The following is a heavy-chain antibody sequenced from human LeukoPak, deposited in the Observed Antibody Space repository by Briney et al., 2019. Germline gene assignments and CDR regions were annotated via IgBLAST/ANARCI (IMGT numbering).Heavy chain of an antibody. CDR1: GFTFSSYA. D-gene: IGHD3-10*01. CDR3: ARDLRGRGYYMDV. Sequence: GGSLRLSCAASGFTFSSYAMHWVRQAPGKGLEYVSAISSNGGSTYYANSVKGRFTISRDNSKNTLYLQMGSLRAEDTAVYYCARDLRGRGYYMDVWGKGTTVTVSS. CDR2: ISSNGGST. V-gene: IGHV3-64*01. J-gene: IGHJ6*03.